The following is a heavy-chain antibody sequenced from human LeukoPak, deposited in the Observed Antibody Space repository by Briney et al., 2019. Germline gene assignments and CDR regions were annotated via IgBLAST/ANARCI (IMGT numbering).Heavy chain of an antibody. V-gene: IGHV3-23*01. CDR3: AKVVRSAGTHY. D-gene: IGHD6-13*01. CDR2: ISGSGGST. Sequence: GGSLRLSCAASGFTFSGYAMSWVRQAPGKGLEWVSAISGSGGSTYYADSVKGRFTISRDNSKNTLYLQMNSLRAEDTAVYYCAKVVRSAGTHYWGQGTLVTVSS. CDR1: GFTFSGYA. J-gene: IGHJ4*02.